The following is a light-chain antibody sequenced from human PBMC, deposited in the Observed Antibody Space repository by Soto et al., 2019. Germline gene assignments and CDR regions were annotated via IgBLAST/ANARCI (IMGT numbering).Light chain of an antibody. J-gene: IGLJ1*01. V-gene: IGLV2-23*01. CDR2: EAY. CDR3: SSYTGSSTYV. CDR1: SSDVGGHNL. Sequence: QSALTQPASVSGSPGQSITISCTGTSSDVGGHNLVSWYQQHSDKAPKVIIYEAYRRPSGVPTRFSGYKSGNTASLTISGLQAEDEADYYCSSYTGSSTYVFGAGTKVTVL.